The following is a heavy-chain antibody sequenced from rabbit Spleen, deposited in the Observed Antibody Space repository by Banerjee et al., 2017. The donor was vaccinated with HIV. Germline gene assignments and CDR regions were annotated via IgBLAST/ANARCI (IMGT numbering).Heavy chain of an antibody. J-gene: IGHJ6*01. Sequence: QQQLEESGGGLVKPGGTLTLTCTVSRFSFSSIDWICWVRQAPGKGLEWIACIDTSDGDTDYANWPKGRFTFSKTSSTTVTLQMTSLTAADTATYFCARDLTGVIGWNFGWWGPGTLVTVS. D-gene: IGHD4-1*01. CDR2: IDTSDGDT. CDR1: RFSFSSIDW. V-gene: IGHV1S45*01. CDR3: ARDLTGVIGWNFGW.